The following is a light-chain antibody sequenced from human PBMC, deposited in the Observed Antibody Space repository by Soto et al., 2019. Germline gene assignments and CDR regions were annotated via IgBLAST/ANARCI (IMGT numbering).Light chain of an antibody. CDR3: QQRSNWPPIT. Sequence: EIVLTHSPATLSLSPGERATLSCSSSQSVSSYLAWYQQKPGQAPRLLIYDASNRATGIPARFSGSGSGTDFTLTISSLEPEDFAVYYCQQRSNWPPITLGQGTRLEIK. V-gene: IGKV3-11*01. J-gene: IGKJ5*01. CDR2: DAS. CDR1: QSVSSY.